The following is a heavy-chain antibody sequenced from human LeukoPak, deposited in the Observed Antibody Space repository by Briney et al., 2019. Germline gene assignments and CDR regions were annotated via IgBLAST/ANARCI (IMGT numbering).Heavy chain of an antibody. CDR2: ISYDGSNK. CDR3: ARAVVPAAIGRWFDP. J-gene: IGHJ5*02. CDR1: GFTFSSYA. D-gene: IGHD2-2*01. V-gene: IGHV3-30*04. Sequence: GRSLRLSCAASGFTFSSYAMHWVHQAPGKGLEGVAVISYDGSNKYYADSVKGRFTISRDNSKNTLYLQMNSLRAEDTAVYYCARAVVPAAIGRWFDPWGQGTLVTVSS.